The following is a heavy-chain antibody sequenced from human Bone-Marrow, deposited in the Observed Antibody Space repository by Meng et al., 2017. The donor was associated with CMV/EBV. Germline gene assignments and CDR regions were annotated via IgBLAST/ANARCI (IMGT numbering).Heavy chain of an antibody. CDR2: IYYSGST. D-gene: IGHD5-24*01. V-gene: IGHV4-38-2*02. CDR3: ARVVEMAKYYFDY. J-gene: IGHJ4*02. Sequence: ESLKISCTVSGYSITGPYYWGWIRQPPGKGREWIGSIYYSGSTYYNPSLKSRVTISVDTTKNQFSLKLGSVTAADTAVYYCARVVEMAKYYFDYWGQGTLVTVSS. CDR1: GYSITGPYY.